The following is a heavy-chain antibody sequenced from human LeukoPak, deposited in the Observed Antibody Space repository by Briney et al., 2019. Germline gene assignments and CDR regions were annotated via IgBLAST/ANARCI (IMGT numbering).Heavy chain of an antibody. J-gene: IGHJ6*03. D-gene: IGHD3-3*01. Sequence: SETLSLTCAVYGGSFSGYYWGWIRQPPGKGLEWIGSIYYSGSTYYNPSLKSRVTISVDTSKNQFSLKLSSVTAADTAVYYCATPAYDFWSGYQSRIMDVWGKGTTVTVSS. V-gene: IGHV4-34*01. CDR2: IYYSGST. CDR1: GGSFSGYY. CDR3: ATPAYDFWSGYQSRIMDV.